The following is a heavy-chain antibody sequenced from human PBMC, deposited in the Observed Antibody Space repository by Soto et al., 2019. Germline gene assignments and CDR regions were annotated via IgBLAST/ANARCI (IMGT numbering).Heavy chain of an antibody. Sequence: SETLSLTCAVSGGSISSSNWWSWVRQPPGKGLEWIGEIYHSGSTNYNPSLKSRVTISVDKSKNQFSLKLSSVTAADTAVYYCASRNTVTYTYFDYWGQGTLVTVSS. CDR3: ASRNTVTYTYFDY. D-gene: IGHD4-17*01. CDR2: IYHSGST. J-gene: IGHJ4*02. CDR1: GGSISSSNW. V-gene: IGHV4-4*02.